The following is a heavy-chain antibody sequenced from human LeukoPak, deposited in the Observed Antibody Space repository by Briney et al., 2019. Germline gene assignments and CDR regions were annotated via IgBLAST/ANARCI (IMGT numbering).Heavy chain of an antibody. Sequence: SETLSLTCTVSGGSISSYYWSWIRQPPGKGLEWIAYIYYSGSTNYNPSLKSRVTISVDTSKNQFSLKLSSVTAADTAVYYCARGYCSDGTCLGDDIWGQGTMVTVSS. J-gene: IGHJ3*02. CDR2: IYYSGST. CDR3: ARGYCSDGTCLGDDI. V-gene: IGHV4-59*08. CDR1: GGSISSYY. D-gene: IGHD2-15*01.